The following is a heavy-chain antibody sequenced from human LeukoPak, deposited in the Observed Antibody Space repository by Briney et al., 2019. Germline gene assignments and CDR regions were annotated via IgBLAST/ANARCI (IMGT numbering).Heavy chain of an antibody. D-gene: IGHD3-22*01. CDR3: AKASAMIVVVSKHFDY. Sequence: GGSLRLSCAASGFTFTSYGMTWVRQAPGKGLEWVSAISGSGGSTYYADSVKGRFTISRDNSKNTLYLQMNSLRGEDTAVYYCAKASAMIVVVSKHFDYWGQGTLVTVSS. J-gene: IGHJ4*02. CDR2: ISGSGGST. CDR1: GFTFTSYG. V-gene: IGHV3-23*01.